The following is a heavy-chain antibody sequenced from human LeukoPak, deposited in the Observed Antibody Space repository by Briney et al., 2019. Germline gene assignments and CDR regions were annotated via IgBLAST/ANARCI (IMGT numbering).Heavy chain of an antibody. D-gene: IGHD1-14*01. V-gene: IGHV1-69*01. CDR2: IIPMFGTA. CDR3: ARDRKAPDAFDI. CDR1: GGTFSGYA. Sequence: ASVTVSCKASGGTFSGYAISWVRQAPGQGLEGMGGIIPMFGTANYAQKFQGRVTITADESTSTAYMELSSLRSEDTAVYYCARDRKAPDAFDIWGQGTMVTVSS. J-gene: IGHJ3*02.